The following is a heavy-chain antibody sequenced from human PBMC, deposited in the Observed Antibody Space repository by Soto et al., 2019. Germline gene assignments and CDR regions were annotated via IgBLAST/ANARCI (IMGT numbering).Heavy chain of an antibody. D-gene: IGHD5-12*01. Sequence: SETLSLTCTVSGGSITSYYWSWIRQSPGMGLEWIGYISYSGNTNFNPSLKSRVTISRDPSKNQFSLKVTSVTAADTAVYFCARGQSIDGYNFFDYWGQGTLVTVSS. CDR1: GGSITSYY. CDR2: ISYSGNT. V-gene: IGHV4-59*12. CDR3: ARGQSIDGYNFFDY. J-gene: IGHJ4*02.